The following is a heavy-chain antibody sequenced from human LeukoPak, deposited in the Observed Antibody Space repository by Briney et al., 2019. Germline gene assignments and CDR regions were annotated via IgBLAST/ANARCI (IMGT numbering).Heavy chain of an antibody. Sequence: SDTLSLTCSVSGGPISRYYWIWIRQPPGKALEWIGRIYTSGSTNYNPSLKSRVTMSVDTSKNQFSLKLSSVTAADTAVYYCARDRYYDSSDYAQHYYYYYMDVWGKGTTVTISS. CDR3: ARDRYYDSSDYAQHYYYYYMDV. V-gene: IGHV4-4*07. CDR2: IYTSGST. CDR1: GGPISRYY. D-gene: IGHD3-22*01. J-gene: IGHJ6*03.